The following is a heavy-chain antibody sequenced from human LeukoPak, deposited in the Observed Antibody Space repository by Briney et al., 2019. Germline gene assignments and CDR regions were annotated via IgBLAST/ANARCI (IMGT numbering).Heavy chain of an antibody. D-gene: IGHD2-15*01. J-gene: IGHJ3*02. Sequence: GASVKVSCKASGYTFTSYAMHWVRQAPGKGLEWMGGFDPEDGETIYAQKFQGRVTTTEDTSTDTAYMELSSLRSEDTAVYYYATRDHCSGGSCYSRNAFDIWGQGTMVTVSS. CDR2: FDPEDGET. V-gene: IGHV1-24*01. CDR1: GYTFTSYA. CDR3: ATRDHCSGGSCYSRNAFDI.